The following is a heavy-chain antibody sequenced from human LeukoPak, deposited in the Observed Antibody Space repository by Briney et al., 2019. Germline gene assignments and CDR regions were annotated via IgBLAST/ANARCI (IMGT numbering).Heavy chain of an antibody. D-gene: IGHD3-16*01. Sequence: PSETLSLTCTVSGGSISSYYWSWIRQPPGKGLEWIGYIYYSGSTNYNPSLKSRVTISVDTSKNQFSLKLSSVTAADTAVYYCARDREVWGFDAFDIWGQGTMVTVSS. CDR2: IYYSGST. V-gene: IGHV4-59*12. CDR1: GGSISSYY. CDR3: ARDREVWGFDAFDI. J-gene: IGHJ3*02.